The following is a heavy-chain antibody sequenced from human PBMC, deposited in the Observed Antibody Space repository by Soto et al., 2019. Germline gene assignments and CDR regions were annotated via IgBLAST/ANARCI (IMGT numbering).Heavy chain of an antibody. CDR1: GGSISSYY. D-gene: IGHD3-3*01. CDR3: ARAHIGKKDFNFDY. Sequence: SETLSLTCTVSGGSISSYYWSWIRQPPGKGLEWIGYIYYSGSTNYNPSLKSRVTISVDTSKNQFSLKLSSVTAADTAVYYCARAHIGKKDFNFDYGGQGTLVTVSS. J-gene: IGHJ4*02. V-gene: IGHV4-59*01. CDR2: IYYSGST.